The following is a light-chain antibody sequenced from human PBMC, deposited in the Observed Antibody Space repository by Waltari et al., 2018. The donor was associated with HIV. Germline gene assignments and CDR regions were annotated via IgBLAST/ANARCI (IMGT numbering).Light chain of an antibody. CDR3: QQSYSTPRT. CDR2: AAS. J-gene: IGKJ1*01. CDR1: QRISSY. V-gene: IGKV1-39*01. Sequence: DIQMTQSPSSLSASVGDSVTITCRASQRISSYLKWYQQKPGKAPKLLIYAASSLQSGVPSRFSGSGSGTDFTLTISSLQPEDFATYYCQQSYSTPRTFGQGTKVEIK.